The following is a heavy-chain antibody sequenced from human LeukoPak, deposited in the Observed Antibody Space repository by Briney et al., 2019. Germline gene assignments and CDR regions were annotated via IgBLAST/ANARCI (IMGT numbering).Heavy chain of an antibody. CDR1: GFTFSSFA. CDR3: AKNYYDNSAQGWASFDY. Sequence: PGGSLRLSCAASGFTFSSFAVSWVRQAPGKGLEWVSVISGSGDSTYYADSVKGRFTISRDNSKNTLYLQMNSLRAEDTAIYYCAKNYYDNSAQGWASFDYWGQGTLVTVSS. V-gene: IGHV3-23*01. D-gene: IGHD3-22*01. J-gene: IGHJ4*02. CDR2: ISGSGDST.